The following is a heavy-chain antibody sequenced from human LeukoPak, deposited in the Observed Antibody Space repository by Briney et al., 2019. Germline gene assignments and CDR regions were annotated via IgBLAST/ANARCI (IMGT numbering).Heavy chain of an antibody. Sequence: KSSETLSLTCTVSGGSISSYYWSWIRQSPGKRLEWIGYNSNSGSINYNPSLKSRVTISVDTSKNQFSLRLTSVTAEDTAVYYCARVGSWSFDYWGQGTLVTVSS. CDR3: ARVGSWSFDY. D-gene: IGHD6-13*01. V-gene: IGHV4-59*01. CDR2: NSNSGSI. J-gene: IGHJ4*02. CDR1: GGSISSYY.